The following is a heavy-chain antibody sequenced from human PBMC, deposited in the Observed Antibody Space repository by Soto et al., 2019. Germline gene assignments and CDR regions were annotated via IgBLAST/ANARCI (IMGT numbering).Heavy chain of an antibody. D-gene: IGHD3-22*01. CDR2: IYPGDSDT. CDR3: ARLWADNYYDSSGLIKPYYY. J-gene: IGHJ4*02. Sequence: GESLKISCKGSGYSFTSYWIGWVRQMPGKGLEWMGIIYPGDSDTRYSPSFQGQVTISADKSISTAYLQWSSLKASDTAMYYCARLWADNYYDSSGLIKPYYYWGQGTLVTVSS. V-gene: IGHV5-51*01. CDR1: GYSFTSYW.